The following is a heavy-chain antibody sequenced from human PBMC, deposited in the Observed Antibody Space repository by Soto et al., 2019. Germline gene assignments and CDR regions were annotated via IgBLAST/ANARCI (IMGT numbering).Heavy chain of an antibody. CDR3: ARGPIAAAAYLFDY. Sequence: SETLSLTCTGSCGSISSYYWSWIRQPPGKGLEWIGYIYYSGSTNYNPSLKSRVTISVDTSKNQFSLKLSSVTAADTAVYYCARGPIAAAAYLFDYWGQGTLVTVSS. CDR1: CGSISSYY. J-gene: IGHJ4*02. D-gene: IGHD6-13*01. V-gene: IGHV4-59*01. CDR2: IYYSGST.